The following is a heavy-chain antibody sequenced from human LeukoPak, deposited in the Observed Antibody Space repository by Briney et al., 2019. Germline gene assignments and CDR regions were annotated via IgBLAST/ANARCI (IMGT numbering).Heavy chain of an antibody. CDR3: ARAPSHLWFGELFHTWFDP. D-gene: IGHD3-10*01. Sequence: SETLSLTCTVSGGSISSYYWSWIRQPPGKGLEWIGYIYYSGSTNYNPSLKSRVTISVDTSKNQFSLKLGSVTAADTAVYYCARAPSHLWFGELFHTWFDPWGQGTLVTVSS. CDR2: IYYSGST. J-gene: IGHJ5*02. V-gene: IGHV4-59*01. CDR1: GGSISSYY.